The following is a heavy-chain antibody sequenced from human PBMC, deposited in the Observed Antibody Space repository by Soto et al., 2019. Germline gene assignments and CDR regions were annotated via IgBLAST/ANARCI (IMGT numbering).Heavy chain of an antibody. CDR3: AAGRTSKDTAMVIYYYGMDV. CDR2: IVVGSGNT. V-gene: IGHV1-58*02. CDR1: GYTFTSSA. D-gene: IGHD5-18*01. Sequence: GASVKVSCKASGYTFTSSAMQWVRQARGQRLEWIGWIVVGSGNTNYAQKFQERVTITRDMSTSTAYMELSSLRSEDTAVYYCAAGRTSKDTAMVIYYYGMDVWGQGTTVTVSS. J-gene: IGHJ6*02.